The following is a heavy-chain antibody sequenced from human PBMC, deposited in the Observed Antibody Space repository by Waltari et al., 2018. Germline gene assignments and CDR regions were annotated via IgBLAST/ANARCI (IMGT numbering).Heavy chain of an antibody. CDR3: ARDYSGSYLGHDAFDI. V-gene: IGHV5-51*01. CDR2: IYPGDSDT. J-gene: IGHJ3*02. CDR1: GYSFTSYW. D-gene: IGHD1-26*01. Sequence: EVQLVQSGAEVKKPGESLKISCKGSGYSFTSYWIGWVRQMPGKGLEWMGIIYPGDSDTRYSPSFQGQVTISADKSISTAYLQWSSLKASDTAMYYCARDYSGSYLGHDAFDIWGQGTMVTVSS.